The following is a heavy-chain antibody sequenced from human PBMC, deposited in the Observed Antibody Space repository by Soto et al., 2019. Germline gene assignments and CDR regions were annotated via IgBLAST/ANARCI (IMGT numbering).Heavy chain of an antibody. CDR1: GFTFSSYA. J-gene: IGHJ5*02. CDR3: TTDVAGYCSSTTCNTPENWFDP. CDR2: ITNSGGGT. D-gene: IGHD2-2*01. Sequence: EVQLLESGGGLVQPGGSLRLSCAASGFTFSSYAMSWVRQAPGKGLEWVSSITNSGGGTFYADSVKGRFTISRDNSKNTLYLQMNSLKTEDTAVYYCTTDVAGYCSSTTCNTPENWFDPWGQGTLVTVSS. V-gene: IGHV3-23*01.